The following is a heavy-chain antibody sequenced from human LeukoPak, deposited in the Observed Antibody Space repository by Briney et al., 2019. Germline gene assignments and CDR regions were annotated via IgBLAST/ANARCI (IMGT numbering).Heavy chain of an antibody. V-gene: IGHV4-61*02. CDR3: ARAGKYYDFWSAQFDY. D-gene: IGHD3-3*01. CDR1: GGSISCGSYY. Sequence: PSQTLSLTCTVSGGSISCGSYYWSWIRQPAGKGLEWIGRIYTSGSTNYNPSLKSRVTISVDTSKNQFSLKLSSVTAADTAVYYCARAGKYYDFWSAQFDYWGQGTLVTVSS. J-gene: IGHJ4*02. CDR2: IYTSGST.